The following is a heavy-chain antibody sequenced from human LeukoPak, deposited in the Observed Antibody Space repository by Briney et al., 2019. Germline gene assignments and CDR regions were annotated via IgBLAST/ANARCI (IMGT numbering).Heavy chain of an antibody. V-gene: IGHV3-23*01. D-gene: IGHD3-3*01. CDR1: GFTFSSYA. J-gene: IGHJ4*02. Sequence: GSLRLSCAASGFTFSSYAMSWVRQAPGKGLEWVSAISGSGGSTYYADSMKGRFTISRDNSKNTLYLQMNSLRAEDTAVYYCAKPNYDFWSGYYTGIHADDYWGQGTLVTVSS. CDR2: ISGSGGST. CDR3: AKPNYDFWSGYYTGIHADDY.